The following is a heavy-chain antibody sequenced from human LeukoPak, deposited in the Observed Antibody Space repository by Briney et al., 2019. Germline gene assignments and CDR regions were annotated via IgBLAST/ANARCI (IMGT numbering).Heavy chain of an antibody. J-gene: IGHJ6*02. CDR2: IYNGGST. Sequence: QPGGSLEPFWEASGFTPSYHFMRWGRQAPGKGLQWVSIIYNGGSTYHADSVKGRFTISRHNSRDTLYLQMNRLRTEDTAVYYCTRVRHGLGTHCKCALDVSGQGRTVTVSS. V-gene: IGHV3-53*04. CDR1: GFTPSYHF. CDR3: TRVRHGLGTHCKCALDV. D-gene: IGHD3-10*01.